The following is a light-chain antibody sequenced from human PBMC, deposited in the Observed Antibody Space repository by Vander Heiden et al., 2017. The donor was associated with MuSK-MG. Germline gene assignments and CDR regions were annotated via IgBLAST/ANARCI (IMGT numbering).Light chain of an antibody. CDR3: SAWDNSLTAYV. J-gene: IGLJ1*01. CDR1: SPNIGSNT. Sequence: QSVLPQPPSASGTPGQRVTISCSGSSPNIGSNTVNWHQLLPGTAPRLLIHNNTQRPSGIPDRFSGSKSGTSASLAISGLQSEDEATYFCSAWDNSLTAYVFAPGTEVAV. V-gene: IGLV1-44*01. CDR2: NNT.